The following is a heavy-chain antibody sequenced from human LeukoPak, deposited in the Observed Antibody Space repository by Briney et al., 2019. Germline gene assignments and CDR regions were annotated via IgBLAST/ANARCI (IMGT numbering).Heavy chain of an antibody. CDR3: AVSSYRTGGYYYYYGMDV. J-gene: IGHJ6*04. D-gene: IGHD6-6*01. V-gene: IGHV3-30*04. Sequence: PGRSLRLSCAASGFTFSSYAMHWVRQAPGKGLEWVAVISYDGSNKYYANSVKGRFTISRDNSKNTLYLQMNSLIAEDTAVYYCAVSSYRTGGYYYYYGMDVWGKGTTVTVSS. CDR2: ISYDGSNK. CDR1: GFTFSSYA.